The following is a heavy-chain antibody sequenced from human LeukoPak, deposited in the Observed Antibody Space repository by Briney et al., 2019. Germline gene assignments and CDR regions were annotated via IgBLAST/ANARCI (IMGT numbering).Heavy chain of an antibody. V-gene: IGHV1-46*01. CDR2: INPSGGST. D-gene: IGHD5-24*01. CDR3: ARDLGDGYNYHYYYGMDV. Sequence: GASATVSCTASGYTFTSYYMHWVRQAPGQGLEWMGIINPSGGSTSYAQKFQGRVTMTRDTSTSTVYMELSSLRSEDTAVYYCARDLGDGYNYHYYYGMDVWGQGTTVTVSS. CDR1: GYTFTSYY. J-gene: IGHJ6*02.